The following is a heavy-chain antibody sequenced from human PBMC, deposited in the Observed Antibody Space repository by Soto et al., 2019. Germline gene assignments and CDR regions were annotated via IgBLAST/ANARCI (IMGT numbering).Heavy chain of an antibody. CDR2: INHSGST. CDR3: ARVALDDYGGNNDY. D-gene: IGHD4-17*01. V-gene: IGHV4-34*01. CDR1: GGSFSGYY. J-gene: IGHJ4*02. Sequence: SETLSLTCAVYGGSFSGYYWSWIRQPPGKGLEWIGEINHSGSTNYNPSLKSRVTISVDTSKNQFSLKLRSVTAADTAVYYCARVALDDYGGNNDYWGQGTLVTVSS.